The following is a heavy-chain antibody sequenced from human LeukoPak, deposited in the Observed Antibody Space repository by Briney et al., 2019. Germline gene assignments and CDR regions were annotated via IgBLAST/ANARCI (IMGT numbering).Heavy chain of an antibody. CDR2: IYTSGST. CDR1: GGSISSGSYY. D-gene: IGHD3-22*01. Sequence: SETLSLTCTVSGGSISSGSYYWSWIRQPAGTGLEWIGRIYTSGSTNYNPSLKSRVTISVDTSKTQFSLKLSSATAADTAVYYCAGGYYYDSSGYYKSDYWGQGTLVTVSS. J-gene: IGHJ4*02. CDR3: AGGYYYDSSGYYKSDY. V-gene: IGHV4-61*02.